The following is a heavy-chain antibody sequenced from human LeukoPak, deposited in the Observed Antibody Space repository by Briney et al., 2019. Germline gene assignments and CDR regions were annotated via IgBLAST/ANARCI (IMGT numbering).Heavy chain of an antibody. V-gene: IGHV3-23*01. CDR1: GFTFKRNA. CDR2: ISGSGGTT. D-gene: IGHD1-1*01. CDR3: AKASDGHTTFDY. J-gene: IGHJ4*02. Sequence: GVSLRLSCAASGFTFKRNAMNWVRQAPGKGLEWVSDISGSGGTTNYADSVKGRFTISRDNSKNTLYLQMNSLRAEDTAVYYCAKASDGHTTFDYWGQGTLVTVSS.